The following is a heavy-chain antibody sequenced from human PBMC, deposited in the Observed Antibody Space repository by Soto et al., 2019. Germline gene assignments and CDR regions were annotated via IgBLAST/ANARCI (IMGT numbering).Heavy chain of an antibody. CDR3: AKDEPAATYYFDY. Sequence: LRLSCAASGFTFGTYAMDWVRQAPGKGLEWVAVIWFDGTTKYYIDSVKGRFTVSRDNSKNTLFLQMNSLRAEDTAVYYCAKDEPAATYYFDYWGQGTLVTVSS. V-gene: IGHV3-33*06. J-gene: IGHJ4*02. CDR2: IWFDGTTK. CDR1: GFTFGTYA. D-gene: IGHD2-2*01.